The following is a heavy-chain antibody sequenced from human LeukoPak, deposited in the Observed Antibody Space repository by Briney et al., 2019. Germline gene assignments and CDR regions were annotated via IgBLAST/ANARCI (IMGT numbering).Heavy chain of an antibody. V-gene: IGHV3-33*01. J-gene: IGHJ4*02. Sequence: PGRSLRLSCAPSGFTFSSYGMHWVRQAPGKGLEWVAVIWYDGSNKYYADSVKGRFTISRDNSKNTLYLQMNSLRAEDTAVYYCAREKAYYYGSGSYHGFDYWGQGTLVTVAS. CDR3: AREKAYYYGSGSYHGFDY. CDR1: GFTFSSYG. CDR2: IWYDGSNK. D-gene: IGHD3-10*01.